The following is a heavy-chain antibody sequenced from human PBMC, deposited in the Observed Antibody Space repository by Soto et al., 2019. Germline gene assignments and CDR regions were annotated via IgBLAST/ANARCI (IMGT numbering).Heavy chain of an antibody. J-gene: IGHJ4*02. V-gene: IGHV1-69*01. Sequence: QVQLVQSGAEVKKPGSSVTVSCKASGGTFSSFAISWVRQAPGQGLEWMGGIIPLFNTATPAQKFQGRVTISADESTGTAHMELYSLRSEDTAVYYCARGGGRAVTHFDYWGQGTLVTVSS. CDR1: GGTFSSFA. CDR2: IIPLFNTA. CDR3: ARGGGRAVTHFDY. D-gene: IGHD6-19*01.